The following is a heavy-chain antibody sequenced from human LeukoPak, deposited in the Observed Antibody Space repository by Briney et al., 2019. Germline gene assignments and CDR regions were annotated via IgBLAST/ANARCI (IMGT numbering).Heavy chain of an antibody. V-gene: IGHV4-59*01. J-gene: IGHJ4*02. Sequence: PSETLSLTCTVSGGSISSYYWSWIRQPPGKGLEWIGYIYYSGSTNYNPSLKSRVTISVDTSKNQFSLKLSSVTAADTAVYYCARGLGIAVAGTDYWGQGTLVTVSS. CDR1: GGSISSYY. CDR2: IYYSGST. CDR3: ARGLGIAVAGTDY. D-gene: IGHD6-19*01.